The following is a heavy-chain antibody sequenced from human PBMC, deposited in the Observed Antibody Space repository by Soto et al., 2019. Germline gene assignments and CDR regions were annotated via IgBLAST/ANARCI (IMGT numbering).Heavy chain of an antibody. Sequence: PSETLSLTCTVSGGSVSSYYWSWIRQPPGKGLEWIGYIYYSGSTNYNPSLKSRVTISVDPSKNQFSLKLSSVTAADTAVYYCARGGYGSGSSKFDYWGQGTLVTVSS. CDR3: ARGGYGSGSSKFDY. CDR2: IYYSGST. J-gene: IGHJ4*02. V-gene: IGHV4-59*02. CDR1: GGSVSSYY. D-gene: IGHD3-10*01.